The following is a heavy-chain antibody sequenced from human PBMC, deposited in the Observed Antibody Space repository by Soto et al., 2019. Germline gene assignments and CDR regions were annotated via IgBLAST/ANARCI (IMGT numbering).Heavy chain of an antibody. CDR1: GFTFSSYG. CDR2: IWYDGSNK. J-gene: IGHJ3*02. CDR3: ARDQLWLEFGAFDS. D-gene: IGHD5-18*01. Sequence: QVQLVESGGGVVQPGRSLRLSCAASGFTFSSYGMHWVRQAPGKGLEWVAVIWYDGSNKYYADSVKGRFTISRDNSKNTLYLQMNSLRAEDTAVYYCARDQLWLEFGAFDSWGQGTMVTVSS. V-gene: IGHV3-33*01.